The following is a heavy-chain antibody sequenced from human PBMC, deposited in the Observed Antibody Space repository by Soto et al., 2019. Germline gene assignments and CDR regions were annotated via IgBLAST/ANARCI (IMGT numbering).Heavy chain of an antibody. CDR1: GFVFSDYY. CDR2: ISDTGTYT. J-gene: IGHJ4*02. D-gene: IGHD3-22*01. CDR3: TRDITYFYDITGYPKY. V-gene: IGHV3-11*06. Sequence: QVQLVETGGGLVRPGGSLRLSCRASGFVFSDYYMSRIRQAPGKGLEWLAFISDTGTYTNDADFVKGRFTISRDNDRNSVELQMDGLRGEDTAVYYCTRDITYFYDITGYPKYWGQGIQVTVSS.